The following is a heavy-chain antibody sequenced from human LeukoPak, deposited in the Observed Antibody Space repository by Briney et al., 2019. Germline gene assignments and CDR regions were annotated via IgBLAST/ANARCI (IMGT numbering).Heavy chain of an antibody. Sequence: GGSLRLSCAASGFSFSSYSMKWVRQAPGKGLEWVSFISSSSSYIYYADSVKGRFTISRDNAKNSLYLQMNSLRAEDTAVYYCARDRASSYYYDSSGSEGAFDIWGQGTMVTVSS. J-gene: IGHJ3*02. CDR1: GFSFSSYS. D-gene: IGHD3-22*01. CDR2: ISSSSSYI. V-gene: IGHV3-21*01. CDR3: ARDRASSYYYDSSGSEGAFDI.